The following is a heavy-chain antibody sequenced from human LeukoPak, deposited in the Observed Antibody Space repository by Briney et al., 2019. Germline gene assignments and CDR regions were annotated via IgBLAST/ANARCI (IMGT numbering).Heavy chain of an antibody. D-gene: IGHD2-15*01. CDR2: VYYSGST. V-gene: IGHV4-39*02. Sequence: SETLSLTCIVSGGSISSGGHYWGWIRQPPGKGLEWIGSVYYSGSTYYNPSLNSRVTMFIDMSKNHFSLKMSSVTATDTAVYYCARLVCGGGSCPAEFDYCGQGTLVTVSS. CDR3: ARLVCGGGSCPAEFDY. J-gene: IGHJ4*02. CDR1: GGSISSGGHY.